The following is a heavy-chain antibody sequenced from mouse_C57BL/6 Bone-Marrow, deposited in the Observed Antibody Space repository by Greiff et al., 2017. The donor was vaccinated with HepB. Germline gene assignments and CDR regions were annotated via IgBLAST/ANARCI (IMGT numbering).Heavy chain of an antibody. J-gene: IGHJ4*01. CDR2: IYPGSGST. CDR1: GYTFTSYW. Sequence: QVQLQQPGAELVKPGASVKMSCKASGYTFTSYWITWVKQRPGQGLEWIGDIYPGSGSTNYNEKFKSKATLTVDTSSSTAYMQLSSLTSEDSAVYYCSNHYYGSSPLDAMDYWGQGTSVTVSS. V-gene: IGHV1-55*01. D-gene: IGHD1-1*01. CDR3: SNHYYGSSPLDAMDY.